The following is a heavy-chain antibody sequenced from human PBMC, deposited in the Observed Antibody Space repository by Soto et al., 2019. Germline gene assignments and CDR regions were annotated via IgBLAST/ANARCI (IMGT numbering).Heavy chain of an antibody. J-gene: IGHJ4*02. CDR3: AKGVATITVYISRPFDY. CDR1: GYTFTSYY. Sequence: ASVKVSCKASGYTFTSYYMHWVRQAPGQGLEWMGIINPSGGSTSYAQKFQGRVTMTRDTSTSTVYMELSSLRSEDTAVYYCAKGVATITVYISRPFDYWGQGTLVTVSS. CDR2: INPSGGST. D-gene: IGHD5-12*01. V-gene: IGHV1-46*01.